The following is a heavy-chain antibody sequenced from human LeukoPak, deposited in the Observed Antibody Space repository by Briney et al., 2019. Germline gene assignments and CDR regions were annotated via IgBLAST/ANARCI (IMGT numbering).Heavy chain of an antibody. CDR2: IGYDESKK. CDR3: ARDLRAITMIVYDAFDI. V-gene: IGHV3-30*02. D-gene: IGHD3-22*01. CDR1: GFTFNNFG. Sequence: GGSLILSCEASGFTFNNFGMHWVRQAPGKGLEWVAFIGYDESKKYYAESVKGGFTISRDNAKNSLYLQMNSLRAEDTAVYYCARDLRAITMIVYDAFDIWGQGTMVTVSS. J-gene: IGHJ3*02.